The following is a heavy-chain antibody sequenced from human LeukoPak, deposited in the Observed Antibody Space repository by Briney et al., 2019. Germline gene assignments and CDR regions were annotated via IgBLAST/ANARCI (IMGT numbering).Heavy chain of an antibody. CDR2: IKSKNDGGTT. V-gene: IGHV3-15*01. CDR1: GGSISSYY. Sequence: PSETLSLTCTVSGGSISSYYWSWVRQAPGKGLEWVGRIKSKNDGGTTDYAAPVKGRFTISRDDSKNTLYLQMNSLKTEDTAVYYCTTPVRGGQGTLVTVSS. D-gene: IGHD3-10*01. J-gene: IGHJ4*02. CDR3: TTPVR.